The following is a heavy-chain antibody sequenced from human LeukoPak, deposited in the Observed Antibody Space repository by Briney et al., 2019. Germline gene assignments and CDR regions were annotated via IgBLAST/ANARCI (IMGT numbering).Heavy chain of an antibody. Sequence: GRSLRLSCAASGFTFDDYAIHWVRQAPGKGLEWVSGISWNSGSIGYADSVKGRFTISRDNAKNSLYLQMNSLRAEDTALYYCAKSSMVRGAYFDYWGQGTLVTVSS. J-gene: IGHJ4*02. D-gene: IGHD3-10*01. CDR2: ISWNSGSI. CDR1: GFTFDDYA. V-gene: IGHV3-9*01. CDR3: AKSSMVRGAYFDY.